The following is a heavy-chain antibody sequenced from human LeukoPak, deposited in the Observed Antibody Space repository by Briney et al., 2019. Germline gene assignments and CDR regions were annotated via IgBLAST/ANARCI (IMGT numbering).Heavy chain of an antibody. CDR3: AWNYYDSSGYYTRDFQH. D-gene: IGHD3-22*01. V-gene: IGHV4-59*12. CDR2: IHYSGDT. CDR1: GGSISSYY. Sequence: SETLSLTCTVSGGSISSYYWSWIRQPPGKGLEWIGYIHYSGDTNYNPSLKSRITIAVDTSKNQFSLKLSSVTAADTAVYYCAWNYYDSSGYYTRDFQHWGQGTLVTVSS. J-gene: IGHJ1*01.